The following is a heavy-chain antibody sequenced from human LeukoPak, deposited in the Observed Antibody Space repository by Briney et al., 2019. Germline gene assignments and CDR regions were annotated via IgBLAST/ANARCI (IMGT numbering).Heavy chain of an antibody. CDR1: GGSISSYY. D-gene: IGHD3-22*01. CDR2: IYYSGST. CDR3: ARVSVRGYYSYYFDY. J-gene: IGHJ4*02. V-gene: IGHV4-59*01. Sequence: SETLSLTCTVSGGSISSYYWSWIQQPPGKGLEWIGYIYYSGSTNYNPSLKSRVTISVDTSKNQFSLKLSSVTAAGTAVYYCARVSVRGYYSYYFDYWGQGTLVTVSS.